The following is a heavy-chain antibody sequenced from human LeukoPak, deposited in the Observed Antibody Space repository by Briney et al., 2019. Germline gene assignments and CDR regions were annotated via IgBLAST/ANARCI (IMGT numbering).Heavy chain of an antibody. CDR2: ISGSGGST. J-gene: IGHJ4*02. CDR3: AKTSGSYFEYDFDY. D-gene: IGHD1-26*01. Sequence: GGSLRLSCAASGFTFSSYAMSWVRQAPGKGLEWVSAISGSGGSTYYADSVKGRFTISRDNSKNMLYLQMNSLRAEDTAVYYCAKTSGSYFEYDFDYWGQGTQVTVSS. CDR1: GFTFSSYA. V-gene: IGHV3-23*01.